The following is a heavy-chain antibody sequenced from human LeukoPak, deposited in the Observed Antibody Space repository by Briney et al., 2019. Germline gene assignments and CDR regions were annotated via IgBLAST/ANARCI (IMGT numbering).Heavy chain of an antibody. Sequence: ASVKVSCKASGYTFTGYYMHWVRQAPGQGLEWMGIINPSGGSTSYAQKFQGRVTMTRDTSTSTVYMELSSLRSEDTAVYYCARGGIAAAGKYYYYYGMDVWGQGTTVTVSS. CDR1: GYTFTGYY. D-gene: IGHD6-13*01. J-gene: IGHJ6*02. CDR2: INPSGGST. CDR3: ARGGIAAAGKYYYYYGMDV. V-gene: IGHV1-46*01.